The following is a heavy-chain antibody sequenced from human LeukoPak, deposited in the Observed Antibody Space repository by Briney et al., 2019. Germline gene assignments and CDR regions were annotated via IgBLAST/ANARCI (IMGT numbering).Heavy chain of an antibody. CDR3: ATGEPPLHSDYYLNPTINWFDP. J-gene: IGHJ5*02. CDR2: INPNTGAT. CDR1: GYTFTDYF. V-gene: IGHV1-2*06. D-gene: IGHD4-11*01. Sequence: GASVKVSCKASGYTFTDYFMHWVRQAPGQGLEWMGRINPNTGATNYAPKFQGRVTMTRDTSIGTAYMEVTRLTSDDTAVYFCATGEPPLHSDYYLNPTINWFDPWGQGTPVTVSS.